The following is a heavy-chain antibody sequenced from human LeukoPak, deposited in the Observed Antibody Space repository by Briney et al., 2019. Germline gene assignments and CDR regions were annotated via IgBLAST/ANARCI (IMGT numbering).Heavy chain of an antibody. V-gene: IGHV3-33*05. CDR3: ATDPATVGVTTRDY. Sequence: GGSLRLSCETSIFVFSEYYMHWVRLAPGKGLEWLAVITNDGSRQYYADSAKGRFTVSRDNSKNTIFLQMNTLRADDTAVYFCATDPATVGVTTRDYWGQGTPVTVSS. CDR2: ITNDGSRQ. J-gene: IGHJ4*02. D-gene: IGHD1-26*01. CDR1: IFVFSEYY.